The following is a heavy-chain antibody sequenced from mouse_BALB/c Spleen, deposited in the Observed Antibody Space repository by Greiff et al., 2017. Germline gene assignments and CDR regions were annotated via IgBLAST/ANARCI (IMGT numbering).Heavy chain of an antibody. CDR2: IRLKSNNYAT. J-gene: IGHJ4*01. V-gene: IGHV6-6*02. CDR3: TRCPYYRVRGAMDY. D-gene: IGHD2-10*01. CDR1: GFTFSNYW. Sequence: EVQLQESGGGLVQPGGSMKLSCVASGFTFSNYWMNWVRQSPEKGLEWVAEIRLKSNNYATHYAESVKGRFTISRDDSKSSVYLQMNNLRAEDTGIYYCTRCPYYRVRGAMDYWGQGTSVTVSS.